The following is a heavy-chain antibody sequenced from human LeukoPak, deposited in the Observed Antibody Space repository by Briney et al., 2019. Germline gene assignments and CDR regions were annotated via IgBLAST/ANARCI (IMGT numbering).Heavy chain of an antibody. J-gene: IGHJ4*02. CDR2: IKEDGSDK. CDR1: GFIFSSYW. Sequence: GGSLRLSCAASGFIFSSYWMAWVRQAPGKGLEWVANIKEDGSDKNYVESLKGRFTISRDNAKNSLYLQMDSPRAEDTAVYYCARDAGYGYDRFDYWGQGTQVTVSS. CDR3: ARDAGYGYDRFDY. V-gene: IGHV3-7*01. D-gene: IGHD5-18*01.